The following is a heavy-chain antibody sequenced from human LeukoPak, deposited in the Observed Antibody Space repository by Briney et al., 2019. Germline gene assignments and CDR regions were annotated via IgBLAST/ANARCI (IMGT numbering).Heavy chain of an antibody. Sequence: ASVKVSCKASGYSFTSNYIHWVRQAPGRGLEWMGMIYPRDGSTSYAQKFQGRVTVTRDTSTSTVHMELSGLRSEDTAVYYCARDQEAFDYWGQGTLVTVSS. CDR1: GYSFTSNY. V-gene: IGHV1-46*01. CDR3: ARDQEAFDY. CDR2: IYPRDGST. J-gene: IGHJ4*02.